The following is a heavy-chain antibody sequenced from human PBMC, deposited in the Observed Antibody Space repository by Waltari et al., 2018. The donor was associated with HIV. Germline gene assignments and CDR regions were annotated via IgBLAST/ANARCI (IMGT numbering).Heavy chain of an antibody. Sequence: QLQLQESGPGLVKPSETLSLTCTVSGGSISSSSYYWGWIRQPPGKGLEWIGSIYYSGGTAYNPSLKRRVTISVYTSKNQFSLKLSSVTAADTAVYYCARHWATDRITIFGVVEVAGMDVWGQGTTVTVSS. CDR1: GGSISSSSYY. CDR3: ARHWATDRITIFGVVEVAGMDV. V-gene: IGHV4-39*01. D-gene: IGHD3-3*01. J-gene: IGHJ6*02. CDR2: IYYSGGT.